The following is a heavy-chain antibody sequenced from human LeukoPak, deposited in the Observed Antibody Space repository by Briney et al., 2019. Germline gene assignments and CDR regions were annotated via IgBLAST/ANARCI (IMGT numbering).Heavy chain of an antibody. D-gene: IGHD2-15*01. CDR3: ARDRGFCSGVSCFPNFDF. J-gene: IGHJ4*02. V-gene: IGHV3-11*01. Sequence: GGSLRLSCAASGFTFSDYYMSWVRQAPGKGLEWVSYISSSGSTIYYADSVKGRFTISRDNAKNSLFLQMNSLRAEDTAVYYCARDRGFCSGVSCFPNFDFWGQGTLVTVSS. CDR2: ISSSGSTI. CDR1: GFTFSDYY.